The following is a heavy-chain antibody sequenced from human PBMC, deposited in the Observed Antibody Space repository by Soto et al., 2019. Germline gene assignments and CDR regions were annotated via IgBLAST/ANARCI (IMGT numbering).Heavy chain of an antibody. CDR3: ARERTYSGSGNYYFDY. D-gene: IGHD3-10*01. CDR2: IYHSGST. CDR1: GGSITRGTYY. V-gene: IGHV4-31*03. Sequence: QVQLQESGPGLVKPSQTLSLTCTVSGGSITRGTYYWTWIRQHPGKGLEWIGYIYHSGSTYYNPSLKSRVTISGDTSKNQFSLKLSSVTAADTAVYYCARERTYSGSGNYYFDYWGQGTLVTVSA. J-gene: IGHJ4*02.